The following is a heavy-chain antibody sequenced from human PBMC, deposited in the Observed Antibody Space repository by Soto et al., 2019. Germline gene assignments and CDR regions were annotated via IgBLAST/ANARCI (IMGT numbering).Heavy chain of an antibody. J-gene: IGHJ4*02. CDR3: TTAIAMVRGVPDY. Sequence: EVQLVESGGGLVKPGGSLRLSCAASGFTFSNAWMSWVRQAPGKGLEWVGRIKSKTDGGTTDYAAPVKGRFTISRDDSKNTLNLQMNSLKTEDTAVYYCTTAIAMVRGVPDYWGQGTLVTVAS. CDR1: GFTFSNAW. D-gene: IGHD3-10*01. V-gene: IGHV3-15*01. CDR2: IKSKTDGGTT.